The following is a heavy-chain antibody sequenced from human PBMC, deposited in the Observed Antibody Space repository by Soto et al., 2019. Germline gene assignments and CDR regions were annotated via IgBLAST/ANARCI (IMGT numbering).Heavy chain of an antibody. CDR3: HGDYYGSGSLDY. D-gene: IGHD3-10*01. J-gene: IGHJ4*02. V-gene: IGHV4-61*01. CDR2: IYYSGST. CDR1: GGSVSSGSHY. Sequence: SETLSLTCTVSGGSVSSGSHYWSWIRQPPGKGLEWIGYIYYSGSTNYNPSLKSRVTISVDTSKNQFSLKLSSVTAADTAVYYCHGDYYGSGSLDYWGQGTLVTVSS.